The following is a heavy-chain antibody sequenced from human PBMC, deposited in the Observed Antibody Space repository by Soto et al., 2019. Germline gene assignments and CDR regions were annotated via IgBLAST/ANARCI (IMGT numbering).Heavy chain of an antibody. CDR3: ARDGTTGLLEF. J-gene: IGHJ4*02. Sequence: SETLSLTCSVSTDSMRTYSWTWIRQSPGKGLEWIGYVYHTGRTEYNPSLESRVTISIDMSKKQFSLQLTSVTAADTAVYFCARDGTTGLLEFWGQGTLVTVSS. CDR2: VYHTGRT. V-gene: IGHV4-59*01. CDR1: TDSMRTYS.